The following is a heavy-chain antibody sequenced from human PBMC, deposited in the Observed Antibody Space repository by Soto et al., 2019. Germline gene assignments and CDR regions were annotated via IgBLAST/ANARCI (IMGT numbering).Heavy chain of an antibody. CDR3: TTEDIIRATMIVRASTGNPTFDY. V-gene: IGHV3-15*07. Sequence: GGSLRLSCAASGFTFSNAWMNWVRQAPGKGLEWVGRIKSKTDGGTTDYAAPVKGRFTISRDDSKNTLYLKMNSLKTEDTAGYYCTTEDIIRATMIVRASTGNPTFDYWGQGTLVTVSS. J-gene: IGHJ4*02. CDR2: IKSKTDGGTT. D-gene: IGHD3-22*01. CDR1: GFTFSNAW.